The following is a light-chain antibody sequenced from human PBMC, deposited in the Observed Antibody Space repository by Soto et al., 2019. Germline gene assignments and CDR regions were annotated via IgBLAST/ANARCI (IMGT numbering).Light chain of an antibody. J-gene: IGKJ1*01. V-gene: IGKV3-20*01. CDR3: QQYGNSPQT. Sequence: EIVFTQSPGTLSLSPGERATLSFRASQSLSNNIYLAWYQQKPGQAPRLLIYVASSSATVIPSRSNSRWSGKDFTLTISRMEPEAFAVYYCQQYGNSPQTFGQGTKVAIK. CDR2: VAS. CDR1: QSLSNNIY.